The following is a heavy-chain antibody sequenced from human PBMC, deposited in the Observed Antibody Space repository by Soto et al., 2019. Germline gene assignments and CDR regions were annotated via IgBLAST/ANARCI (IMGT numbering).Heavy chain of an antibody. J-gene: IGHJ4*02. CDR1: GFSLSSHW. V-gene: IGHV3-74*01. CDR2: ISSGRSTT. Sequence: GGSLRLSCAASGFSLSSHWMHWARQAPGEGLVWVSRISSGRSTTNYADSVKGRFTISRDNAKNSLYLQMSSLRSEDTAVYYCARGAGILRCFDWSYFDYWGQGTLVTVSS. D-gene: IGHD3-9*01. CDR3: ARGAGILRCFDWSYFDY.